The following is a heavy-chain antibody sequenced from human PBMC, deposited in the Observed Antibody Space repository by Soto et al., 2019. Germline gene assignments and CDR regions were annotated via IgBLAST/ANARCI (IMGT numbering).Heavy chain of an antibody. CDR3: ARAVHTMIQGVRFRVDQ. J-gene: IGHJ4*02. D-gene: IGHD3-10*01. V-gene: IGHV1-2*02. CDR2: INPNGGGT. Sequence: QVQLVQSGAEMKKPGASVKVSCEASGYTFTAYYIHWVRQAPGQGLEWMGGINPNGGGTKYAQKFQGRVNVTRDTSINTAYMELTRLTSDDTAVYYCARAVHTMIQGVRFRVDQWGQGTRVTVSS. CDR1: GYTFTAYY.